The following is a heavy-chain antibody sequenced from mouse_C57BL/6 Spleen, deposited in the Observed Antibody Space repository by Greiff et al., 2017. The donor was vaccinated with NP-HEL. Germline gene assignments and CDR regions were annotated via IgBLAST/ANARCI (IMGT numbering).Heavy chain of an antibody. CDR1: GYTFTSYW. V-gene: IGHV1-53*01. J-gene: IGHJ3*01. CDR3: ECEGLNGWFAY. Sequence: QVQLQQPGTELVKPGASVKLSCKASGYTFTSYWMHWVKQRPGQGLEWIGNINPRNGGTNYNEKFKSKATLTVDKASSTAYMQLSSLTSEDSAIYIYECEGLNGWFAYWGQGTLVTVSA. CDR2: INPRNGGT.